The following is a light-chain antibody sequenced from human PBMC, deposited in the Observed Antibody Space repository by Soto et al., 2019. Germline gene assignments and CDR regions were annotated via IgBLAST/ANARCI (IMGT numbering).Light chain of an antibody. V-gene: IGLV1-40*01. J-gene: IGLJ1*01. CDR3: QSYDSSLSGYV. CDR1: SSNIGAGYD. Sequence: QSVLTQPPSVSGAPGQRVTISCTGSSSNIGAGYDVHWYQQLPGTAPKLLIYGNSNRPSGVPDRFSGSKSGTSASLAITGLLAEDEADYYCQSYDSSLSGYVFGPGTKLIVL. CDR2: GNS.